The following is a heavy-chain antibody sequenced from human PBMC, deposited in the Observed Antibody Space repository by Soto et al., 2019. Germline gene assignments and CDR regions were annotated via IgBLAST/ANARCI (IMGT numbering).Heavy chain of an antibody. CDR1: DGSISSGDYY. J-gene: IGHJ5*02. V-gene: IGHV4-30-4*01. Sequence: QVQLQESGPGLVKPSQTLSLTCTVSDGSISSGDYYWSWIRQPPGTGLEWIGYIYYSGSTYYNPSLNSGVTIAVDTSNNQSSLKLSSATAADTAVYYCARERPDGSRLGPWGQGTLVTVSS. D-gene: IGHD6-13*01. CDR2: IYYSGST. CDR3: ARERPDGSRLGP.